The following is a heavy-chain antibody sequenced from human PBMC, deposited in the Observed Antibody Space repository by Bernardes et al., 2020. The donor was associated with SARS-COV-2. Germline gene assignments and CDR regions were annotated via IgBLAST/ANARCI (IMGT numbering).Heavy chain of an antibody. CDR2: ISSSGSTI. V-gene: IGHV3-48*03. J-gene: IGHJ6*02. CDR3: ASSYSGSYLPYYYYGMDV. CDR1: GFTFSSYE. Sequence: GSLRLSCAASGFTFSSYEMNWVRQAPGKGLEWVSYISSSGSTIYYADSVKGRFTISRDNAKNSLYLQMNSLRAEDTAVYYCASSYSGSYLPYYYYGMDVWGQGTTVTVSS. D-gene: IGHD1-26*01.